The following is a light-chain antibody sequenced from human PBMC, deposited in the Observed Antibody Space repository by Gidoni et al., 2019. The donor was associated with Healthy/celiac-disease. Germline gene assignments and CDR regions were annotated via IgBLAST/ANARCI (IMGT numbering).Light chain of an antibody. CDR3: KQDGSSPIFT. J-gene: IGKJ3*01. CDR1: QSVSSSY. CDR2: GAS. Sequence: DIVLPPSPGTLSLSPGERATLSCRASQSVSSSYLAWYQQKPGQAPRLLIYGASSRATGIPDRFSGSGSGTDFTLTISRLEPEDFAVYYCKQDGSSPIFTFGPGTKVDIK. V-gene: IGKV3-20*01.